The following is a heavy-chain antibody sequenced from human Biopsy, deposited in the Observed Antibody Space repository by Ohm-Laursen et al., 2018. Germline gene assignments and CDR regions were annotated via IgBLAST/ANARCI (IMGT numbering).Heavy chain of an antibody. CDR1: GAIFSNYA. V-gene: IGHV1-69*13. J-gene: IGHJ5*02. CDR3: ARLAQIYGDSPFDP. Sequence: SVKVSCKASGAIFSNYAITWVRQAPGQGLEWMGGIIPLFGAPNYAQKFQGRLTITADESKSTTYMELSSPRSEDTAVYYCARLAQIYGDSPFDPWGQGTLVTVSS. CDR2: IIPLFGAP. D-gene: IGHD4-17*01.